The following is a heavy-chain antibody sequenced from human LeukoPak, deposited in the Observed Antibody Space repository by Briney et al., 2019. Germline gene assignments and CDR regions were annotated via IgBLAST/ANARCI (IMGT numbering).Heavy chain of an antibody. D-gene: IGHD6-13*01. J-gene: IGHJ4*02. CDR3: SSSHLYSISWYLSGSFDF. CDR2: IYYSGIT. CDR1: GGSISSYY. V-gene: IGHV4-59*01. Sequence: ASETLSLTCAVSGGSISSYYWSWIRQPPGKGLEWIGYIYYSGITNYNPSLKSRVTISIDTSKNHFSLQLSSVTAADTAVYYCSSSHLYSISWYLSGSFDFWGQGRLVTDSS.